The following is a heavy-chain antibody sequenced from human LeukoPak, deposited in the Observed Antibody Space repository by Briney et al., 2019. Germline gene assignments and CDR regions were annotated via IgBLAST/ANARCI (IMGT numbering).Heavy chain of an antibody. J-gene: IGHJ4*02. V-gene: IGHV5-51*01. CDR2: IWPGDSDA. D-gene: IGHD6-13*01. CDR3: ARQLNYGSSWYDY. Sequence: GESLKISCKASGYSFTNYWIIWVRQMPGKGLRWMGIIWPGDSDATYRPSFQGQVTISADKSISTAYLQWSSLKASDTAMYYCARQLNYGSSWYDYWGQGTLVTVSS. CDR1: GYSFTNYW.